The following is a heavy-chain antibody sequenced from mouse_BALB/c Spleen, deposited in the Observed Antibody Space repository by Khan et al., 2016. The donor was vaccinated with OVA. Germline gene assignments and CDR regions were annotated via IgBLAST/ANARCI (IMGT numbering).Heavy chain of an antibody. D-gene: IGHD2-10*01. J-gene: IGHJ4*01. V-gene: IGHV2-6-1*01. CDR1: GFSLTNYG. CDR3: ARQPYYHDYIMDY. Sequence: VQLVETGPGLVAPSQSLSITCTISGFSLTNYGVHWVRQPPGKGLEWLVVIWSDGSTTYDSALKSRLTISKDNSKSQVFLEMDSLQTDDTAMYYCARQPYYHDYIMDYWGQGTSVTVSS. CDR2: IWSDGST.